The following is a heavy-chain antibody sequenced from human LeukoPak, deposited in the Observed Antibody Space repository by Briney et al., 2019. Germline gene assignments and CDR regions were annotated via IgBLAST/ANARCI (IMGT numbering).Heavy chain of an antibody. CDR3: AKASYYDILTGYYGVGYYFDY. Sequence: GGSLRLSCAASGFTFSSYAMSRVRQAPGKGLEWVSAISGSGGSTYYADSVKGRFTISRDNSKNTLYLQMNSLRAEDTAVYYCAKASYYDILTGYYGVGYYFDYWGQGTLVTVSS. J-gene: IGHJ4*02. CDR1: GFTFSSYA. D-gene: IGHD3-9*01. CDR2: ISGSGGST. V-gene: IGHV3-23*01.